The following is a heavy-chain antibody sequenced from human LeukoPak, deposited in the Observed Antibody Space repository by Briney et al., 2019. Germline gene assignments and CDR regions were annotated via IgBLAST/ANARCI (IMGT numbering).Heavy chain of an antibody. CDR1: GDSISNYY. J-gene: IGHJ5*02. CDR3: ARGSNWLDL. V-gene: IGHV4-59*01. CDR2: IYYSGST. Sequence: KPSETVSLTCSVPGDSISNYYWSWIRQPPGKGLEWIGYIYYSGSTNYNPTLKSRVTISKDMSKKQVSPKLKPVTAADTAVYYCARGSNWLDLWGQGILVTVSS. D-gene: IGHD6-6*01.